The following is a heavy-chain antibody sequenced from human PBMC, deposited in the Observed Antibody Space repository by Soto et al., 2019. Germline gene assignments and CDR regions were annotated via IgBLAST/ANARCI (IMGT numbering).Heavy chain of an antibody. D-gene: IGHD3-9*01. V-gene: IGHV3-74*01. Sequence: GSLRLSCAASGFTFGNYWMNWVRQAPGKGLAWVSRIKDDGSGTSYADSVRGRFTISRDNAKNTLYLQMDSLRAEDTAMYYCVSSLTTGHPDNWGQGTLVTVSS. CDR3: VSSLTTGHPDN. J-gene: IGHJ4*02. CDR1: GFTFGNYW. CDR2: IKDDGSGT.